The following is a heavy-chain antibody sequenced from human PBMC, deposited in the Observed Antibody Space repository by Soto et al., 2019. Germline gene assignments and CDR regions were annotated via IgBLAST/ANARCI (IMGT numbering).Heavy chain of an antibody. CDR2: IYYSGNP. CDR3: ARHISGYLGAFDI. Sequence: SETLSLTCTVSGGSISNYYWVWVRQPPGKGLEWIASIYYSGNPYYNASLKSRVTISVDTSKSQFSLKLNSVTAADTAVYYCARHISGYLGAFDIWGQGTLVTVSS. J-gene: IGHJ3*02. CDR1: GGSISNYY. D-gene: IGHD3-3*02. V-gene: IGHV4-39*01.